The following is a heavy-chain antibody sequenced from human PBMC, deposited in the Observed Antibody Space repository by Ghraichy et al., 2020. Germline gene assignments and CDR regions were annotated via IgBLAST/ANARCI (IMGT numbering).Heavy chain of an antibody. D-gene: IGHD1-26*01. CDR3: ARGGVGTTKDAFDI. V-gene: IGHV3-11*01. CDR2: ISNTGSSK. CDR1: GFTFSDYY. Sequence: GESLNISCAASGFTFSDYYMTWIRQAPGKGLEWVSYISNTGSSKYHADSVKGRFTISRDNAKKSLYLQMNGLRAEDTAVYFCARGGVGTTKDAFDIWGQGTMVTVSS. J-gene: IGHJ3*02.